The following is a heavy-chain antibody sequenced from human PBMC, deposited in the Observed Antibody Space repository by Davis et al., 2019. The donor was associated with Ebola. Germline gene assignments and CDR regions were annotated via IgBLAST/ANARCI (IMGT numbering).Heavy chain of an antibody. CDR1: GFTFSSYG. Sequence: GESLKISCAASGFTFSSYGMHWVRQAPGKGLEWVSYISSSSSTIYYADSVKGRFTISRDNAKNSLYLQMNSLRDEDTAVYYCARSALGVIPSWDYFDYWGQGTLVTVSS. CDR3: ARSALGVIPSWDYFDY. V-gene: IGHV3-48*02. D-gene: IGHD3-16*02. J-gene: IGHJ4*02. CDR2: ISSSSSTI.